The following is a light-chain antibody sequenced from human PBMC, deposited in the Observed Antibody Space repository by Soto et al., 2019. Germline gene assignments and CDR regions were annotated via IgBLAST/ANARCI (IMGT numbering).Light chain of an antibody. Sequence: EIVLKHSPGTLSLSQEERASLSFRSSHSVSISYLAWYQQKPGQAPRLLXYGASSRATGIPDRFSGSGSGTDFTLTISSLEPEDSAVYYCQQRSNWPPWTFGQGTKVDIK. V-gene: IGKV3D-20*02. J-gene: IGKJ1*01. CDR3: QQRSNWPPWT. CDR1: HSVSISY. CDR2: GAS.